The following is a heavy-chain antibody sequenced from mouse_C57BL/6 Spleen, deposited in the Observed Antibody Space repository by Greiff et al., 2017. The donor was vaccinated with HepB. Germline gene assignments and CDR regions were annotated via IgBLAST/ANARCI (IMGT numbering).Heavy chain of an antibody. CDR3: ASPYYYGSSRYAMDY. D-gene: IGHD1-1*01. CDR1: GYAFSSSW. J-gene: IGHJ4*01. CDR2: IYPGDGDT. Sequence: QVQLQQSGPELVKPGASVKISCKASGYAFSSSWMNWVKQRPGKGLEWIGRIYPGDGDTNYNGKFKGKATLTADKSSSTAYMQLSSLTSEDSAVYFCASPYYYGSSRYAMDYWGQGTSVTVSS. V-gene: IGHV1-82*01.